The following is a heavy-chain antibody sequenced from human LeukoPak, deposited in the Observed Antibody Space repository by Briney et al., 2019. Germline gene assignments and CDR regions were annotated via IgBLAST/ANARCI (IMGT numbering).Heavy chain of an antibody. D-gene: IGHD6-19*01. CDR1: GLTVSSNF. J-gene: IGHJ4*02. Sequence: GGSLRLSCAATGLTVSSNFMSWVRQAPGKGLEWVSVIYGGGSTYYADSVKGRFTISRDTPKNTLYLQMNSLRVEDTAVYYCASWPGGWYGEDSWGQGTLVTVSS. CDR2: IYGGGST. V-gene: IGHV3-53*01. CDR3: ASWPGGWYGEDS.